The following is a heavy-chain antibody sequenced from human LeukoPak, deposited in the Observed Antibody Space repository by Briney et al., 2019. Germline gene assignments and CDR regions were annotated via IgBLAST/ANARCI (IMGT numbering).Heavy chain of an antibody. CDR3: ASSTTGTTKLDY. J-gene: IGHJ4*02. CDR1: GGSFSGYY. V-gene: IGHV4-34*01. Sequence: SETLSLTCAVYGGSFSGYYWSWIRQPPGKGLEWIGEIYHSGSTNYNPSLKSRVTISVDKSKNQFSLKLSSVTAADTAVYYCASSTTGTTKLDYWGQGTLVTVSS. CDR2: IYHSGST. D-gene: IGHD1-1*01.